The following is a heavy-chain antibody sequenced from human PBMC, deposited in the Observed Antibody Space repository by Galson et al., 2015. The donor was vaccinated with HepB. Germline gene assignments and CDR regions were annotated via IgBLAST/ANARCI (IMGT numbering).Heavy chain of an antibody. CDR2: IKQDGSEK. Sequence: LRLSCAASGFTFSSYWMSWVRQAPGKGLEWVANIKQDGSEKYYVDSVKGRFTISRDNAKNSLYLQMNSLRAEDTAVYYCASSKDRRPRGAFDIWGQGTVVTVSS. J-gene: IGHJ3*02. D-gene: IGHD1-14*01. CDR1: GFTFSSYW. CDR3: ASSKDRRPRGAFDI. V-gene: IGHV3-7*01.